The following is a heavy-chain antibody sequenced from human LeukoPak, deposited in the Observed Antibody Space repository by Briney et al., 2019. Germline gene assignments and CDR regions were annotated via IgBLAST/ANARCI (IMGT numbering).Heavy chain of an antibody. Sequence: RGSLRLSCVASGVPVINNYMSWVRQAPGKGLEWVSIIYDNGTSKSADSVLGRFSISRDTSKNTLSLQMNSLRVEDTAVYYCSREPVLGYDGFDSWGQGTLVTVSS. J-gene: IGHJ4*02. D-gene: IGHD2-2*01. CDR3: SREPVLGYDGFDS. CDR1: GVPVINNY. CDR2: IYDNGTS. V-gene: IGHV3-53*01.